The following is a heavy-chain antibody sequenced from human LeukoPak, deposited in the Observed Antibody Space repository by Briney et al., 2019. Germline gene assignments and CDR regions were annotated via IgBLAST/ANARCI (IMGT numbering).Heavy chain of an antibody. V-gene: IGHV4-38-2*02. Sequence: SETLSLTCTVSGYSISSGYYWGWIRQPPGKGLEWIGSIYRSGSTYYNPSLKSRVTISVDTSKNQFSLKLSSVTAADTAVYYCARKTCSTSCCYFDYWGQGTLVTVSS. D-gene: IGHD2-2*01. CDR3: ARKTCSTSCCYFDY. CDR1: GYSISSGYY. J-gene: IGHJ4*02. CDR2: IYRSGST.